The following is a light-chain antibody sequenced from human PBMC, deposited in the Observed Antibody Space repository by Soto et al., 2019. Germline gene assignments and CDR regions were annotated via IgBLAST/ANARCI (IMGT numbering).Light chain of an antibody. CDR2: DAS. CDR3: QQYNSYPQT. V-gene: IGKV1-5*01. Sequence: DIQMTQSPSTLSASVGDRATITCRASQTTSTWLAWYQQKPGKAPALLIHDASSMHSGVPSRFSGSGSGTEFTLTISSLQPDDFGTYYCQQYNSYPQTFGQGTKVDIK. J-gene: IGKJ1*01. CDR1: QTTSTW.